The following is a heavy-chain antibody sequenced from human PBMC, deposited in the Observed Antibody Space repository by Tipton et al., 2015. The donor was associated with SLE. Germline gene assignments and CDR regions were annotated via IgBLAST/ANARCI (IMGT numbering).Heavy chain of an antibody. CDR2: IYYIGSGST. J-gene: IGHJ4*02. V-gene: IGHV4-31*03. CDR1: GGSVSSVGYY. Sequence: TLSLTCTVSGGSVSSVGYYWSWIRLQPGKGLEWIGYIYYIGSGSTSYNPSLKSRLTISVDTSKNQFSLKLSSVTAADTAVYYCARDRSRGYGSFDDWGQGTLGTVSS. D-gene: IGHD5-12*01. CDR3: ARDRSRGYGSFDD.